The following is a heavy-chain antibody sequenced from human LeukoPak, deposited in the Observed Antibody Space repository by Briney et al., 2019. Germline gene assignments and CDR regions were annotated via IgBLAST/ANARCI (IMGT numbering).Heavy chain of an antibody. CDR2: INAGNGNT. J-gene: IGHJ4*02. V-gene: IGHV1-3*01. Sequence: ASVKVFCKASGGTFSGYAISWVRQAPGQGLEWMGWINAGNGNTKYSQKFQGRVTITRDTSASTAYMELSSLRSEDTAVYYCARTPAAMEYYFDYWGQGTLVTVSS. D-gene: IGHD2-2*01. CDR3: ARTPAAMEYYFDY. CDR1: GGTFSGYA.